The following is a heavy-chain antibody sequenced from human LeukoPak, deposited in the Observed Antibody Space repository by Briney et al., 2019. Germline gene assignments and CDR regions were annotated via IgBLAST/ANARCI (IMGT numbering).Heavy chain of an antibody. D-gene: IGHD2-21*02. Sequence: SETLSLTCTVSGGSISSSSYYWDWIRQPPGRGLEWIGSIYYSGNTYYNPSLRSRVTISVDTSKNQISLKLSSVTAADTAVYYCARREVVVTANPTGYWGQGTLVTVSS. CDR1: GGSISSSSYY. CDR3: ARREVVVTANPTGY. CDR2: IYYSGNT. V-gene: IGHV4-39*01. J-gene: IGHJ4*02.